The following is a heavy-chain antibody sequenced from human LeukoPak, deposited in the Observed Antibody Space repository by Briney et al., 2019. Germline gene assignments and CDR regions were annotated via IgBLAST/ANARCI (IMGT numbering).Heavy chain of an antibody. CDR1: GFTFSSYG. CDR2: IWYDGSNK. J-gene: IGHJ4*02. V-gene: IGHV3-33*01. CDR3: ARVDFSQLLYMGLDY. Sequence: GGSLRLSCAASGFTFSSYGMHWVRQAPGKGLEWVAVIWYDGSNKYYADSVKGRFTISRDNSKNTLYLQMNSLRAEDTAVYYCARVDFSQLLYMGLDYWGQGTLVTVSS. D-gene: IGHD2-2*02.